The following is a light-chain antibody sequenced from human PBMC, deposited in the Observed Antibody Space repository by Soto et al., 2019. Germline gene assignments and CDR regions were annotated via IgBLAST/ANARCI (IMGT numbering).Light chain of an antibody. J-gene: IGKJ3*01. CDR3: QQYNSYPFT. V-gene: IGKV1-5*03. CDR2: KAS. CDR1: QSISSW. Sequence: DIQMTQSPSTLSASVGDRVTMTCRASQSISSWLAWYQQKPGKAPKVLIYKASSLESGVPSRFSGSGSGTEFTLTISSLQPDDFATYYCQQYNSYPFTFGPGTKVDIK.